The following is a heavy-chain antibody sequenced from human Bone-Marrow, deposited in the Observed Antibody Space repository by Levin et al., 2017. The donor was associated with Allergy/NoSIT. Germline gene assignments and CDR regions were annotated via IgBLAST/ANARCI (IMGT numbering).Heavy chain of an antibody. CDR3: ATLVGDLLSGSFDY. CDR2: IYVDGDT. V-gene: IGHV3-53*01. Sequence: GESLKISCAASGITVSSNYMSWVRQAPGKGLELVSVIYVDGDTYYGDSVKGRFAISRDISKNALYLQMQSLRAEDTAVYYCATLVGDLLSGSFDYWGQGTLVTVSS. D-gene: IGHD3-3*01. J-gene: IGHJ4*02. CDR1: GITVSSNY.